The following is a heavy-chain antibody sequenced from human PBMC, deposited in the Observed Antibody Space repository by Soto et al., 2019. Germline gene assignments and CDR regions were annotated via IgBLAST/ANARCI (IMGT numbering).Heavy chain of an antibody. CDR2: INAGNGNT. J-gene: IGHJ6*02. D-gene: IGHD2-2*01. Sequence: ASVKVSCKASGYSFTSYAIYWVRQAPGQRLEWMGWINAGNGNTKYSQKLQGRVTFTGDTSASTAHMELSSLRSEDTAVYFCARGVENIVVVLDVFGYYWMDVWG. V-gene: IGHV1-3*01. CDR3: ARGVENIVVVLDVFGYYWMDV. CDR1: GYSFTSYA.